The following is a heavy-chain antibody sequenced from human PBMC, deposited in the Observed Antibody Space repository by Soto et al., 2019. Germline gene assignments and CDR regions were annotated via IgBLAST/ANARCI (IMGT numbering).Heavy chain of an antibody. V-gene: IGHV3-33*01. Sequence: QVQLVESGGGVVQPGRSLRLSCAASGFIFSTSGMHWVCQAPGKGLALVAFIRFDGNNQFYADSVKGRFTVSRDNSKSTVYLQMICLRAEDAAVYFCARPYRLSSGYFDVWGRGTLVSVSS. J-gene: IGHJ2*01. CDR1: GFIFSTSG. CDR3: ARPYRLSSGYFDV. CDR2: IRFDGNNQ. D-gene: IGHD3-10*01.